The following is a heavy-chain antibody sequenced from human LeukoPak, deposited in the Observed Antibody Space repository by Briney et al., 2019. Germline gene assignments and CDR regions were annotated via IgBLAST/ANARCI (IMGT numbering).Heavy chain of an antibody. CDR2: ISGSGGST. CDR1: GFTFSSYA. CDR3: AKDQERKGDIVGATKVY. V-gene: IGHV3-23*01. Sequence: GGSLRLSCAASGFTFSSYAMSWVRQAPGKGLEWVSAISGSGGSTYYADSVKGRFTISRDNSKNTLYLQMNSLRAEDTAVYYCAKDQERKGDIVGATKVYWGQGTLVTVSS. D-gene: IGHD1-26*01. J-gene: IGHJ4*02.